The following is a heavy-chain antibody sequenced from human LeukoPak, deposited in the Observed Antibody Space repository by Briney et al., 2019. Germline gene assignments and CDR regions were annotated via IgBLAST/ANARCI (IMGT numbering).Heavy chain of an antibody. CDR3: ATEGRFGEFYFYY. Sequence: ASVKVSCKASGYTFTGYYMHWVRQAPGQGLEWMGWINPNSGGTNYGQKFQGWVTMTRDTSISTAYMELSRLRSDDTAVYYCATEGRFGEFYFYYWGQGTLVTVSS. CDR1: GYTFTGYY. D-gene: IGHD3-10*01. J-gene: IGHJ4*02. V-gene: IGHV1-2*04. CDR2: INPNSGGT.